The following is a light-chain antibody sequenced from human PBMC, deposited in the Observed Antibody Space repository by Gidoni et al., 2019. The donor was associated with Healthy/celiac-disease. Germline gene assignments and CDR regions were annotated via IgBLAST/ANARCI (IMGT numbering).Light chain of an antibody. CDR1: QSLLHSNVYNY. V-gene: IGKV2-28*01. J-gene: IGKJ1*01. CDR2: LGS. Sequence: DIVMTQSPLSLPVTPGEPASISCRSSQSLLHSNVYNYLDWYLQKPGQSPQLLIYLGSNRASGVPDRFSGSGSGTDFTLKISRVEAEDVGVYYCMQALQTGWTFGQGTKVEIK. CDR3: MQALQTGWT.